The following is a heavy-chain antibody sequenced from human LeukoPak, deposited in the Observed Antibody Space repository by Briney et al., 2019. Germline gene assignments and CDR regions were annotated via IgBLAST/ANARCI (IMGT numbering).Heavy chain of an antibody. V-gene: IGHV3-7*01. CDR3: AREGTVTPYNFDY. CDR2: IKEDGSER. J-gene: IGHJ4*02. CDR1: AFIFSGHW. Sequence: GGSLRLSCEGSAFIFSGHWMNWVRQTPGKGLEWVASIKEDGSERQYVDSVKGRFTISRDNAKNSLYLQMNSLRAEDTAVYYCAREGTVTPYNFDYWGQGTLVTVSS. D-gene: IGHD4-17*01.